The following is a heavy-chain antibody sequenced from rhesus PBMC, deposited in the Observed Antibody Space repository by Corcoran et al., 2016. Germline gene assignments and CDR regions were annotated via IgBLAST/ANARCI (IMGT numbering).Heavy chain of an antibody. Sequence: QLQLQESGPGLVKPSETLSLTCAVSGGSISSNYWNWIRQPPGKGMEWIGRISGSGGSTAYNPSLKSRVTILTDTSKKQFSLKLSSVTAADTAVYYCAREYNWNYYFDYWGQGVLVTVSS. V-gene: IGHV4-173*01. CDR3: AREYNWNYYFDY. CDR1: GGSISSNY. CDR2: ISGSGGST. D-gene: IGHD1-26*01. J-gene: IGHJ4*01.